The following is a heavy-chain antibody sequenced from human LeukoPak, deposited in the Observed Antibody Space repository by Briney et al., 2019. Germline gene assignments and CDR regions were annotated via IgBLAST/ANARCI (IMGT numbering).Heavy chain of an antibody. CDR2: IYYSVST. CDR1: SGSISSFY. V-gene: IGHV4-59*08. J-gene: IGHJ4*02. CDR3: ARNSRGGDNWEYHYFDY. Sequence: KPSETLSLTCTVSSGSISSFYWSWIRQPPGKALEWIGYIYYSVSTNYNPSLRSRVTMSVDTSTNQYSLKLNSVTAADTTVYYCARNSRGGDNWEYHYFDYWGQGTLVTVSS. D-gene: IGHD5-24*01.